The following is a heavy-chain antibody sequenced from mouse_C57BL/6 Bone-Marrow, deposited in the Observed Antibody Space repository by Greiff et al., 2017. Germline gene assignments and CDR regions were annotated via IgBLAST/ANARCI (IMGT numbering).Heavy chain of an antibody. V-gene: IGHV5-12*01. Sequence: DVMLVESGGGLVQPGGSLKLSCAASGFTFSDYYMYWVRQTPEKRLEWVAYISNGGGSTYYPDTVKGRFTISRDNAKNTLYLQMSRLKSEDTAMYYCARHGGMGFDYWGQGTTLTVSS. J-gene: IGHJ2*01. CDR2: ISNGGGST. D-gene: IGHD2-10*02. CDR1: GFTFSDYY. CDR3: ARHGGMGFDY.